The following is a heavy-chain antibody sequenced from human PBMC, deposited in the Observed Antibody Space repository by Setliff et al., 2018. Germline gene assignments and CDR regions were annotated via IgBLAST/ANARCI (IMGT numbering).Heavy chain of an antibody. CDR1: GYTSTTNA. J-gene: IGHJ6*02. D-gene: IGHD1-26*01. CDR2: ITAGKGDT. Sequence: ASVKVSCKASGYTSTTNALHWLRQAPGQRLEWMGWITAGKGDTKCSQRFQGRVTFTRETSANTAYMELSSLTSEDTALYYCAGSVGGSPNYYGLNVWGQGTTVTVSS. CDR3: AGSVGGSPNYYGLNV. V-gene: IGHV1-3*01.